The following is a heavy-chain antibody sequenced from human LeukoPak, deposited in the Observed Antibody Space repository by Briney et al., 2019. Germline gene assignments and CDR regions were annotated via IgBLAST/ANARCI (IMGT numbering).Heavy chain of an antibody. J-gene: IGHJ5*02. Sequence: SETLSLTCAVYGGSFSGYYWSWIRQPPGKGLEWIGEINHSGSTNYNPSLKSRVTISVDTSKNQFSLKLSSVTAADTAVYYCARRTVLLWFGELLTRGFDPWGQGTLVTVSS. V-gene: IGHV4-34*01. CDR3: ARRTVLLWFGELLTRGFDP. CDR2: INHSGST. CDR1: GGSFSGYY. D-gene: IGHD3-10*01.